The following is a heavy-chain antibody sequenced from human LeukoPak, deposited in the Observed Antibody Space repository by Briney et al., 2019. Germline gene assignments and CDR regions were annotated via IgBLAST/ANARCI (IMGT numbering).Heavy chain of an antibody. V-gene: IGHV3-11*04. CDR2: ISDDGRIT. CDR3: ARRGNTDSWTVLIDY. Sequence: PGGSLRLSCAASGFTFSDFYMTWIRQAPGKGLEWISYISDDGRITYYADSLKGRFTISRDNAKNSLSLQVDSLRADDTDVYFCARRGNTDSWTVLIDYWGQGTRITVSA. D-gene: IGHD3/OR15-3a*01. CDR1: GFTFSDFY. J-gene: IGHJ4*02.